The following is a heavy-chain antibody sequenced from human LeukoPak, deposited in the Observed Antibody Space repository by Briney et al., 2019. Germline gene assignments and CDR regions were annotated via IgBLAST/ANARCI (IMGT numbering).Heavy chain of an antibody. Sequence: PSETLSLTCTVSGGSISSYYWSWNRQPAGKGLEWIGRIYTSGSTNYNPSLKSRVTMSVDTSKNQFSLKLSSVTAADTAVYYCARDQAYYDSSGQFDYWGQGTLVTVSS. CDR2: IYTSGST. V-gene: IGHV4-4*07. J-gene: IGHJ4*02. CDR3: ARDQAYYDSSGQFDY. D-gene: IGHD3-22*01. CDR1: GGSISSYY.